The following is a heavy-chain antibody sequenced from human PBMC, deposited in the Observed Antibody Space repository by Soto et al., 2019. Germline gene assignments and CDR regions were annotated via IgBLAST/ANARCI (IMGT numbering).Heavy chain of an antibody. CDR3: ARDAPPGDY. V-gene: IGHV1-18*01. J-gene: IGHJ4*02. CDR1: GYTFTRYG. Sequence: VQLVQSGAAVKKPGASVKFSCKASGYTFTRYGIIWVRQAPGKGLEWMGGISAYNGNTNYSQKLQGRVTMTTDTSTSTAYLELRSQRSDDTAVYYCARDAPPGDYWGQGTPVTVSS. CDR2: ISAYNGNT.